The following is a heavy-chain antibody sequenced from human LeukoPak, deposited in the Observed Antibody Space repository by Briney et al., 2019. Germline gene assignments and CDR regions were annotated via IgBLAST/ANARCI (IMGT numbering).Heavy chain of an antibody. V-gene: IGHV3-23*01. J-gene: IGHJ3*02. CDR1: GFTFSNYA. CDR3: VKDSVRGYSGYGNDGFEI. Sequence: PGESLRLSCAASGFTFSNYAMSWVRQAPGKGLEWVSALSGNGANTYYADSVKGRFTISRDNSKSTLYLQMNSLRAEDTAVYYCVKDSVRGYSGYGNDGFEIWGQGTMVTVSS. CDR2: LSGNGANT. D-gene: IGHD5-12*01.